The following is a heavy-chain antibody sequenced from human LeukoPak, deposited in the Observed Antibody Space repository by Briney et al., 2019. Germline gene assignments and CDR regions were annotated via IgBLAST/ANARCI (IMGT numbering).Heavy chain of an antibody. J-gene: IGHJ5*02. V-gene: IGHV1-8*02. CDR3: ARMSYYDSSGDNWFDP. CDR1: GYTFTDYY. Sequence: ASVKVSCKASGYTFTDYYMHWVRQAPGQGLEWMGWMNPNGGNTGYAQKFQGGVTMTRNTSISTAYMELSSLRSEDTAVYYCARMSYYDSSGDNWFDPWGQGTLVTVSS. CDR2: MNPNGGNT. D-gene: IGHD3-22*01.